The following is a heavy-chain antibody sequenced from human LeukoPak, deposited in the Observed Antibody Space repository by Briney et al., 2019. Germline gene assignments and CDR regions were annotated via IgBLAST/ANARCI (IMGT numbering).Heavy chain of an antibody. J-gene: IGHJ5*02. V-gene: IGHV4-4*07. D-gene: IGHD3-22*01. CDR1: GGSISTYY. Sequence: KPSETLSLTCTVSGGSISTYYWSWIRQPAGKGLEWIGRIYSSGSTNYNPSLKSRVTMSVDTSKNQFSLKLSSVTAADTAVYYCARYRRRYYYDSSGYYAFDPWGQGTLVTVSS. CDR3: ARYRRRYYYDSSGYYAFDP. CDR2: IYSSGST.